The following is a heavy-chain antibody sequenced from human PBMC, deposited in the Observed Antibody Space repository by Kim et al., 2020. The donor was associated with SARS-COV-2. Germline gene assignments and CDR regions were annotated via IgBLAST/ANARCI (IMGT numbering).Heavy chain of an antibody. Sequence: ASVKVSCKASGYTFTSYGISWVRQAPGQGLEWMGWISPYNGNTNYAQKFQGRVTMTTDTSTSTAYMELRSLRSDDTAVYYCARDQNCTGGSCFEYWGHGNLVTVSP. D-gene: IGHD2-15*01. CDR1: GYTFTSYG. CDR3: ARDQNCTGGSCFEY. J-gene: IGHJ4*01. V-gene: IGHV1-18*04. CDR2: ISPYNGNT.